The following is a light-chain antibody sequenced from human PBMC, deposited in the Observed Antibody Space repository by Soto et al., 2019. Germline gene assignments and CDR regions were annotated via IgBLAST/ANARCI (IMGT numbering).Light chain of an antibody. CDR1: QSVSNNY. J-gene: IGKJ1*01. V-gene: IGKV3-20*01. CDR2: GES. CDR3: QQYGSSGT. Sequence: EIVLTQSAVTLSLSPVERSTLSCMASQSVSNNYLAWYQQKPGQAPRLLIYGESNRATGIPDRFSGSGSGTDFTLTISRLEPEDFAVYSCQQYGSSGTFGQGTKVDIK.